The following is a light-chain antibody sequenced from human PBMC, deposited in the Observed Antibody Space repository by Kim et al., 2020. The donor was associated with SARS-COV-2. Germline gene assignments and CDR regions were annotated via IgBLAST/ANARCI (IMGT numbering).Light chain of an antibody. V-gene: IGKV3-11*01. CDR1: QSVDTY. Sequence: PGERATPSSRASQSVDTYLAWYQQRPGQGPRLLIYDASNRATGIPDRFSGSGSGTDFTLTISSLESEDFAVYYCQQRSNWPPALTFGGGTKVDIK. J-gene: IGKJ4*01. CDR2: DAS. CDR3: QQRSNWPPALT.